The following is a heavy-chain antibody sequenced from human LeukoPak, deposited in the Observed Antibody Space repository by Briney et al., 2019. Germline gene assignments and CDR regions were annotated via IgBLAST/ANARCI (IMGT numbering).Heavy chain of an antibody. D-gene: IGHD3-3*01. CDR1: GGTFSSYA. CDR2: IIPIFGTA. J-gene: IGHJ4*02. Sequence: ASVKVSCKASGGTFSSYAISWVRQAPGQGLEWMGGIIPIFGTANYAQKFQGRVTITADESTSTAYMELSSLRSEDTAVYYCARDVLYYDFWSGYRFDYWGQGTLVTVSS. CDR3: ARDVLYYDFWSGYRFDY. V-gene: IGHV1-69*13.